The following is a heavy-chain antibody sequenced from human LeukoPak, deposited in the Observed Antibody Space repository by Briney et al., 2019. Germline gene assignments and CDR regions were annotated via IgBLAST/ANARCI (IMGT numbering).Heavy chain of an antibody. CDR1: GGSISSYY. J-gene: IGHJ3*02. CDR3: ASYVDTPMAKTAFDI. CDR2: IYYSGST. D-gene: IGHD5-18*01. Sequence: SETLSLTCTVSGGSISSYYWSWIRQPPVKALEWIGYIYYSGSTNYNPSLKSRVTISVDTSKNQFSLKLSSVTAADTAVYYCASYVDTPMAKTAFDIWGQGTMVTVSS. V-gene: IGHV4-59*08.